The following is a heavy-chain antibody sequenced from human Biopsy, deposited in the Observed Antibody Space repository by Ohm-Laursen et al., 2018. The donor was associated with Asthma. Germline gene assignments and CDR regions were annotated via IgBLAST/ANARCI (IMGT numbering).Heavy chain of an antibody. D-gene: IGHD3-16*01. CDR2: IKSKTDGGTT. V-gene: IGHV3-15*01. CDR3: TTGFWWTFDY. J-gene: IGHJ4*02. Sequence: GSLRLSCAASGFTFGDYWMSWVRQAPGKGLEWVGRIKSKTDGGTTDYAAPVKGRFTISRDDSKNTLYLQMNSLKTEDTAVYYCTTGFWWTFDYWGQGTLVTVSS. CDR1: GFTFGDYW.